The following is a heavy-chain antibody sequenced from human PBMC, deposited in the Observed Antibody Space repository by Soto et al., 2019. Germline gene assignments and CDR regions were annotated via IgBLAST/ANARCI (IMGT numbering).Heavy chain of an antibody. CDR1: GFTFSSYS. Sequence: EVQLVESGGGLVKPGGSLRLSCAASGFTFSSYSMNWVRQAPGKGLEWVSSISSSSSYIYYADSVKGRFTISRDNAKNSLYLQMNSLRAEDTAVYYCARGSREAEVWYYGMDVWGQGTTVTVSS. J-gene: IGHJ6*02. D-gene: IGHD3-16*01. CDR2: ISSSSSYI. V-gene: IGHV3-21*01. CDR3: ARGSREAEVWYYGMDV.